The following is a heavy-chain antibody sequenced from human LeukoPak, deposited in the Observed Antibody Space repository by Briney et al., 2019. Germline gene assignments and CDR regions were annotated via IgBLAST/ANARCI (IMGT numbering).Heavy chain of an antibody. Sequence: GGSLRLSCAASGFTFSSYAMSWVRQAPGKGLEWVSAVSGSGGSTYYADSVKGRFTISRDNSKNTLYLQMNSLRAEDTAVYYCAKDWRQVVPSYYFDYWGQGTLVTVSS. V-gene: IGHV3-23*01. J-gene: IGHJ4*02. CDR1: GFTFSSYA. CDR2: VSGSGGST. D-gene: IGHD2-15*01. CDR3: AKDWRQVVPSYYFDY.